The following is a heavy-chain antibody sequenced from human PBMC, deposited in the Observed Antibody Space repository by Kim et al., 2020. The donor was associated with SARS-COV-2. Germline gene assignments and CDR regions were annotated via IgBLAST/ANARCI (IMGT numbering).Heavy chain of an antibody. CDR3: ARDPRIVVVMESNFDY. J-gene: IGHJ4*02. D-gene: IGHD3-22*01. CDR1: GFTFSSYA. V-gene: IGHV3-30-3*01. CDR2: ISYDGSNK. Sequence: GGSLRLSCAASGFTFSSYAMHWVRQAPGKGLEWVAVISYDGSNKYYADSVKGRFTISRDNSKNTLYLQMNSLRAEDTAVYYCARDPRIVVVMESNFDYWGQGTLVTVSS.